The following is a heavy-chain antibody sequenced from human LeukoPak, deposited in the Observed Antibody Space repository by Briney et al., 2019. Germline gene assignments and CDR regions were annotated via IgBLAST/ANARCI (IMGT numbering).Heavy chain of an antibody. V-gene: IGHV4-39*01. J-gene: IGHJ6*03. CDR2: IFHSGST. Sequence: SETLSLTCTVSGGSIDDDTYYWGWIRQPPGKGLEWIGAIFHSGSTYYNPSLESRVSISADTSEKQFSLRLHSVTAADTAVYFCARHRRPLVQGVIYYYYYMDVWGKGTTLTVSS. CDR1: GGSIDDDTYY. CDR3: ARHRRPLVQGVIYYYYYMDV. D-gene: IGHD3-10*01.